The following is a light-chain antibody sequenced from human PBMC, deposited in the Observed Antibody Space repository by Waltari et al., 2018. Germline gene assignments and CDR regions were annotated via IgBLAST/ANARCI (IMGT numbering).Light chain of an antibody. Sequence: DIQMTQSPSTLSSSVGDRVIFPCRASQSISKWLAWYKQKPGKAPKLLIYKASTLESGVPSRFSGSGSGTEFTLTISSLQPEDFATYYCQQYNSYSLLSFGGGTKVEIK. CDR2: KAS. CDR1: QSISKW. V-gene: IGKV1-5*03. CDR3: QQYNSYSLLS. J-gene: IGKJ4*01.